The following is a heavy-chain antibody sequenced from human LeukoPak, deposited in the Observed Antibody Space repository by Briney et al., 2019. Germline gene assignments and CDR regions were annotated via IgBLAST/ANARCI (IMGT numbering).Heavy chain of an antibody. CDR3: ASSGSYRFDY. D-gene: IGHD1-26*01. CDR1: GFTFRNYW. J-gene: IGHJ4*02. Sequence: GGSLRLSCAGSGFTFRNYWMGWVRQPPGKGLEWVSHITASGTAMFYADSVKGRFTISRDNAKNSLYLQMNSLRDEDTAVYYCASSGSYRFDYWGQGTLVTVSS. V-gene: IGHV3-48*02. CDR2: ITASGTAM.